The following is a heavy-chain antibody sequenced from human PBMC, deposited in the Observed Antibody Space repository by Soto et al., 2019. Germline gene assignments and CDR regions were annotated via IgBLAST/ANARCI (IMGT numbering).Heavy chain of an antibody. Sequence: ASVKVSCKASGYTFTGYYMHWVRQALGQGIEWMGWINPNSGGTNYAQNFQGRVTMTRNTSISTAYMELSSLRSEATAVYYCARGRWGSGSYAFDIWGQGTMVTVSS. CDR3: ARGRWGSGSYAFDI. CDR1: GYTFTGYY. CDR2: INPNSGGT. V-gene: IGHV1-2*02. D-gene: IGHD3-10*01. J-gene: IGHJ3*02.